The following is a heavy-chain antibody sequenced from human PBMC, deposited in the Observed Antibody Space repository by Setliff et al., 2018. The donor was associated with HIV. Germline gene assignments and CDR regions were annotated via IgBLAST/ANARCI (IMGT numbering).Heavy chain of an antibody. J-gene: IGHJ4*01. D-gene: IGHD5-18*01. Sequence: SETLSLTCTVSSGSISSGTYYWSWIRQYPGKGLEWIGYIDYSGSAFYNPSLKSRITISRDTSKNQFSLKMNSVTAADTAVSYCAREGKTALVTKYFDYWGHGKLVTVSS. CDR2: IDYSGSA. CDR1: SGSISSGTYY. CDR3: AREGKTALVTKYFDY. V-gene: IGHV4-31*03.